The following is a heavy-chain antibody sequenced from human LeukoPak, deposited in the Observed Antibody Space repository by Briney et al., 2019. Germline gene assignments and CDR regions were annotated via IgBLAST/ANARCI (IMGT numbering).Heavy chain of an antibody. V-gene: IGHV3-23*01. CDR3: AKVFEGAIL. Sequence: GGSLRLSCVVSGLTFSSYAMRWVRQAPGKGLDWVSAISASGGSTYYADSVKGRFIISRDNSKNTLYVQMNSLRAEDTAVYYCAKVFEGAILWGQGTLVTVSS. D-gene: IGHD1-26*01. CDR1: GLTFSSYA. CDR2: ISASGGST. J-gene: IGHJ4*02.